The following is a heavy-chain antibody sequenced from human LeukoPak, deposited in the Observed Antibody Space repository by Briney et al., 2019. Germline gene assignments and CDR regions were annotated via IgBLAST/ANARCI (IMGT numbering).Heavy chain of an antibody. CDR1: GFTFSTYD. D-gene: IGHD6-13*01. J-gene: IGHJ6*03. CDR2: MRYDGSNK. V-gene: IGHV3-30*02. CDR3: AKRPAGGFYYSSMDV. Sequence: GGSLRLSCAASGFTFSTYDMHRVRQAPGKGLEWVASMRYDGSNKYYADSAKGRFTVSRDNSKNTLYLQMNSLRAEDTAVYYCAKRPAGGFYYSSMDVWGKGTTVTVSS.